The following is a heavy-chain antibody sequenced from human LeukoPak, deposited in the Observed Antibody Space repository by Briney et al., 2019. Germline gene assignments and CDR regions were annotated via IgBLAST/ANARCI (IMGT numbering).Heavy chain of an antibody. V-gene: IGHV1-46*01. D-gene: IGHD1-1*01. CDR1: GYTLTELS. J-gene: IGHJ3*02. CDR2: INPSGGST. CDR3: ARDAHRLEDAFDI. Sequence: GASVKVSCKVSGYTLTELSMHWVRQAPGQGLEWMGIINPSGGSTSYAQKFQGRVTMTRDTSTSTVYMELSSLRSEDTAVYYCARDAHRLEDAFDIWGQGTMVTVSS.